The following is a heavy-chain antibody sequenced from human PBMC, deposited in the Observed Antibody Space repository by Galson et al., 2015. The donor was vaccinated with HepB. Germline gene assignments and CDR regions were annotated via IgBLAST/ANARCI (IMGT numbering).Heavy chain of an antibody. Sequence: LRLSCAASGFTFSSYSMNWVRQAPGKGLEWVSSISSSSSYIYYADSVKGRFTISRDNAKNSLYLQMNSLRAEDTAVYYCTTWSGGGGGPYYYYYYGMDVWGQGTTVTVSS. CDR1: GFTFSSYS. D-gene: IGHD2-21*01. V-gene: IGHV3-21*04. CDR3: TTWSGGGGGPYYYYYYGMDV. CDR2: ISSSSSYI. J-gene: IGHJ6*02.